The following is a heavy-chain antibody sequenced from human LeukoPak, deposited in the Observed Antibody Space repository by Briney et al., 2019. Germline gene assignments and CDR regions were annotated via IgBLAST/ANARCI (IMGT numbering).Heavy chain of an antibody. J-gene: IGHJ5*02. V-gene: IGHV1-58*02. CDR1: GFTFSKSA. D-gene: IGHD3-10*01. CDR3: AADLGSGWSNP. Sequence: SVKVSCKTSGFTFSKSAIQWVRQTRGQHPEWIGWVVVGSNNRIYAQKFQERVTVSRDMSTSTAYMELSSLRPDDTAVYYCAADLGSGWSNPWGQGTLITVSS. CDR2: VVVGSNNR.